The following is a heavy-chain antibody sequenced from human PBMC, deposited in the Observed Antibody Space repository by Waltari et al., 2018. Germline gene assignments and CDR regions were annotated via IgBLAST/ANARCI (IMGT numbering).Heavy chain of an antibody. CDR3: ARRVAGALDP. CDR1: GGSISSRSYY. CDR2: IYYSGST. D-gene: IGHD6-19*01. V-gene: IGHV4-39*01. J-gene: IGHJ5*02. Sequence: QLQLQESGPGLWKPSATLSLPCTVSGGSISSRSYYWGWIRQPPGKGLEWIGSIYYSGSTYYNPSLKSRVTISVDTSKNQFSLKLSSVTAADTAVYYCARRVAGALDPWGQGTLVTVSS.